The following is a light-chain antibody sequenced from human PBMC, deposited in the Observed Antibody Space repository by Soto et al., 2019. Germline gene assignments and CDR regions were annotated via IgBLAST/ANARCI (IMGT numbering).Light chain of an antibody. J-gene: IGKJ1*01. CDR3: QQRSNWPWT. V-gene: IGKV3-11*01. CDR1: QSVRSF. CDR2: DAS. Sequence: DIVFTQSPATLSLSPGERATLSCRASQSVRSFLAWYQQKPGQTPRLLIYDASNRATGIPARFNGSGSGTDLTLTIISLKPEDFAVYYCQQRSNWPWTFGQGTKLEIK.